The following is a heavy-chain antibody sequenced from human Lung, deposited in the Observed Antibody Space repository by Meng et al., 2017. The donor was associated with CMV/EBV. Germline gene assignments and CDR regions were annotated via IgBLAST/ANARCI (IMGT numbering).Heavy chain of an antibody. J-gene: IGHJ4*02. V-gene: IGHV3-48*03. Sequence: GESXKISCAASGFTFSSYEMNWVRQAPGKGLEWVSYISSSGSTIYYADSVKGRFTISRDNAKNSLYLQMNSLRAEDTAVYYCAREGIAVAGTGFDYWGQGTXVTVSS. CDR2: ISSSGSTI. CDR1: GFTFSSYE. CDR3: AREGIAVAGTGFDY. D-gene: IGHD6-19*01.